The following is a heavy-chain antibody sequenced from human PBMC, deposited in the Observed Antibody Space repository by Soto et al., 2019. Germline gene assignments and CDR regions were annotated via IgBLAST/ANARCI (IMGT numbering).Heavy chain of an antibody. CDR1: GYRFTNYW. V-gene: IGHV5-51*01. D-gene: IGHD2-8*01. Sequence: GESLKISCQGSGYRFTNYWIGWVRQMPGKGLEWMGIIYPGDSDIRYSPSFQGQVTMSADKSITTAYLQWSSLKASDTAMYYCARLMGAANGADYWGQGTPVPVYS. CDR3: ARLMGAANGADY. J-gene: IGHJ4*02. CDR2: IYPGDSDI.